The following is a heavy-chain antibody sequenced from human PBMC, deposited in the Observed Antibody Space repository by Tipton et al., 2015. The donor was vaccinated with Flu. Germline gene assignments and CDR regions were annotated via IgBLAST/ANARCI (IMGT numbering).Heavy chain of an antibody. CDR1: GFTFSSYG. CDR2: IYSGGST. D-gene: IGHD6-13*01. CDR3: ARDQGYSSSSFDY. V-gene: IGHV3-66*01. Sequence: GSLRLSCAASGFTFSSYGMHWVRQAPGKGLEWVSVIYSGGSTYYADSVKGRFTISRDNSKNTLYLQMNSLRAEDTAVYYCARDQGYSSSSFDYWGQGTLVTVSS. J-gene: IGHJ4*02.